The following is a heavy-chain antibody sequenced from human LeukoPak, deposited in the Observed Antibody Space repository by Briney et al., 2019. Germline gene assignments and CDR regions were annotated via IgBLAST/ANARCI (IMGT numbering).Heavy chain of an antibody. CDR2: ISGSGGST. CDR1: GFTFSNYA. Sequence: GGSLRFSCAASGFTFSNYAMSWVRQAPGKGLEWVSGISGSGGSTYYADSVKGRFTISRDNSKNTLYLQMNSLRAEDTAVYYCARDFFAFGGVIALLDYWGQGTLVTVSS. D-gene: IGHD3-16*02. CDR3: ARDFFAFGGVIALLDY. J-gene: IGHJ4*02. V-gene: IGHV3-23*01.